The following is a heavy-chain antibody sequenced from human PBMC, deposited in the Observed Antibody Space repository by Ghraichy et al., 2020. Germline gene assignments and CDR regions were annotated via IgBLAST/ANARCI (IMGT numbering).Heavy chain of an antibody. V-gene: IGHV1-69*13. J-gene: IGHJ4*02. Sequence: SVKVSCKASGGTFSSYAISWVRQAPGQGLEWMGGIIPIFGTANYAQKFQGRVTITADESTSTAYMELSSLRSEDTAVYYCARGALGYCSSTSCYEDYWGQGTLVTVSS. CDR1: GGTFSSYA. CDR3: ARGALGYCSSTSCYEDY. CDR2: IIPIFGTA. D-gene: IGHD2-2*01.